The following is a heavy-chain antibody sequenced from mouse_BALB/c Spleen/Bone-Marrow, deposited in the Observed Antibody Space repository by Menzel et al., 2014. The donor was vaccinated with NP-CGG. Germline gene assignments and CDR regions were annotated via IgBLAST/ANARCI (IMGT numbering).Heavy chain of an antibody. CDR2: IWAGGST. J-gene: IGHJ4*01. D-gene: IGHD1-1*02. V-gene: IGHV2-9*02. CDR3: ARDGVYGSHYYAMDY. CDR1: GFSLTSYG. Sequence: VKLVESGPGLVAPSQSLSVTCTVSGFSLTSYGVHWVRQPPGKGLEWLGVIWAGGSTNYNSALMSRLSISKDNSKSQVFLEMNSLQTDDTAMYYCARDGVYGSHYYAMDYWGQGTSVTVSS.